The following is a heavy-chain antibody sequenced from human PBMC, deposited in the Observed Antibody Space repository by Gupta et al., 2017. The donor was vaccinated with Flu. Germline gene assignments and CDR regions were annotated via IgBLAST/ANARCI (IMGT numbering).Heavy chain of an antibody. CDR3: ARGALPQLPANWFDP. J-gene: IGHJ5*02. D-gene: IGHD2-2*01. V-gene: IGHV4-34*01. CDR2: INHSGST. Sequence: QVQLQQWGAGLLKPSETLSLTCAVYGGSFSGSYWSWIRQPPGKGLEWIGEINHSGSTNYNPSLKSRVTISVDTSKNQFSLKLSSVTAADTAVYYCARGALPQLPANWFDPWGQGTLVTVSS. CDR1: GGSFSGSY.